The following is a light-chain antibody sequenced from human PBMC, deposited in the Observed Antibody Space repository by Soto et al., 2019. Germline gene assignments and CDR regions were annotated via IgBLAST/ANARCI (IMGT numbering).Light chain of an antibody. CDR2: DAS. CDR1: QSVSSSY. J-gene: IGKJ1*01. CDR3: QQYGSSPWT. Sequence: EIVLTQSPGTLSLSPGERATLSCRASQSVSSSYVAWYQQKPGQAPRLLIYDASSRATGIPDRFSGSESGTDFTLTISRLEPEDFAVYYCQQYGSSPWTLGQGTKVEVK. V-gene: IGKV3-20*01.